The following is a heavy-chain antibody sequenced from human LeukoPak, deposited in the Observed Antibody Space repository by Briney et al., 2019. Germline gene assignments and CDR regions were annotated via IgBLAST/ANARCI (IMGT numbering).Heavy chain of an antibody. D-gene: IGHD2-15*01. V-gene: IGHV4-59*12. Sequence: SETLSLTCIVSGDSMSNYHWSWIRQPPGKGLEWIGYIYYRGSTKYNPSLKSRVTISIDTSKNQFSLKLSSVTAAGTAVYYCARGRYCSADICSGGDAFDIWGQGTMVSVSS. J-gene: IGHJ3*02. CDR2: IYYRGST. CDR3: ARGRYCSADICSGGDAFDI. CDR1: GDSMSNYH.